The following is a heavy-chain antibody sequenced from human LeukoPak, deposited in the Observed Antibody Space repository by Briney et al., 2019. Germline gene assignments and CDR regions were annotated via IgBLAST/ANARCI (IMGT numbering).Heavy chain of an antibody. CDR1: GGSIGNYY. CDR2: IFYSGST. J-gene: IGHJ3*02. CDR3: AKSNGYGLADI. D-gene: IGHD6-13*01. V-gene: IGHV4-39*07. Sequence: SETLSLTCTVSGGSIGNYYWGWIRQPPGKGLEWIGNIFYSGSTYYSPSLRSRVTISLDTSRNQFSLKLNSVTAADTAVYYCAKSNGYGLADIWGQGTMVTVSS.